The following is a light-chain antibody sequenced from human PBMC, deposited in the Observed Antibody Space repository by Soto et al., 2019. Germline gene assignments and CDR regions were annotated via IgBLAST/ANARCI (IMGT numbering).Light chain of an antibody. V-gene: IGLV4-69*01. Sequence: QSVLTQSPSASASLGASVKHTCTLSSGHISYAIAWHQQQPEKGPRYLMKLNSDGSHSKGDGIPDRFSGSSSGAERYLTISSLQSEDEADYYCQTWGTGIIVFGGGTQLTVL. J-gene: IGLJ2*01. CDR1: SGHISYA. CDR3: QTWGTGIIV. CDR2: LNSDGSH.